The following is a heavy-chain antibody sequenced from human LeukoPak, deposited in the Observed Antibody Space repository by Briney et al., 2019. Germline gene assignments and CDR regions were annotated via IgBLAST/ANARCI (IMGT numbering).Heavy chain of an antibody. CDR1: GGSISSSSYY. D-gene: IGHD4-17*01. Sequence: SETLSLTCTVSGGSISSSSYYWGWIRQPPGKGLEWIGSIYYSGSTYYNPSLKSRVTTSVDTSKNQFSLKLSSVTAADTAVYYCASSALGGLETYGEDYFDYWGQGTLVTVSS. CDR2: IYYSGST. CDR3: ASSALGGLETYGEDYFDY. V-gene: IGHV4-39*07. J-gene: IGHJ4*02.